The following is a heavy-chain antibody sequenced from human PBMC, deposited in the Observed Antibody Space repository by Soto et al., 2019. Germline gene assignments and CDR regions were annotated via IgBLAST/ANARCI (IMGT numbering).Heavy chain of an antibody. CDR1: GFTVSTYW. CDR3: AKDRVPYSDYGPYFDL. V-gene: IGHV3-74*01. CDR2: ISPDGSTT. D-gene: IGHD4-17*01. J-gene: IGHJ2*01. Sequence: EVQLVESGGGLVQPGGSLRLSCAASGFTVSTYWMHWVRQDPGKGLMWVSRISPDGSTTTYADPVRGRFTISRDTAENTLYLQMNSLRVEDTAVYYCAKDRVPYSDYGPYFDLWGRGTLVPVSS.